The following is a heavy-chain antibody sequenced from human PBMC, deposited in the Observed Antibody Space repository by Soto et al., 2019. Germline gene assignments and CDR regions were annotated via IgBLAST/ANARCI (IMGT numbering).Heavy chain of an antibody. CDR1: GVSISSGNW. D-gene: IGHD3-16*01. J-gene: IGHJ4*02. V-gene: IGHV4-4*02. CDR3: ARLVYDTRLDYLYFDF. CDR2: IFHDGTA. Sequence: TSETLCLTCTVSGVSISSGNWWTWVRQSPREGLEYIGEIFHDGTANYFPSFERRVAMSVDKSRNQFSLKLTSVTAADAAIYYCARLVYDTRLDYLYFDFWGQGAQVTVSS.